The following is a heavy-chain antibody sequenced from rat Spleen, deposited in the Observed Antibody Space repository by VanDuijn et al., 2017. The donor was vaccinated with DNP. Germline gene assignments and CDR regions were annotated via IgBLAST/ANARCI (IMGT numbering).Heavy chain of an antibody. CDR2: ISYSGST. Sequence: EVRLQESGPGLVKPSQSLSLTCSVTGYSITSNYWAWIRKFPGHKMEWMGYISYSGSTGYNPSLKSRISITRDTSKNQFFLQLNSVTTEDTATYYCARANYDGTYYPNWYFDFWGPGTTVTVSS. J-gene: IGHJ1*01. CDR1: GYSITSNY. CDR3: ARANYDGTYYPNWYFDF. V-gene: IGHV3-1*01. D-gene: IGHD1-12*02.